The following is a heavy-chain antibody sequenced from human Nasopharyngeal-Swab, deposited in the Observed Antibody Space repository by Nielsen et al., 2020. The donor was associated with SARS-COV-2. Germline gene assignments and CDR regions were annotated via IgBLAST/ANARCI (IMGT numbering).Heavy chain of an antibody. CDR2: IYYSGST. CDR1: GGSISSSSYY. CDR3: ARQLRDGVVVAAPYYFDY. Sequence: SETLSLTCTVSGGSISSSSYYWGWIRQPPGKGLEWIGSIYYSGSTYYNPSLKSRVTMSVDTSKNQFSLKLSSVTAADTAVYYCARQLRDGVVVAAPYYFDYWGQGTLVTVSS. D-gene: IGHD2-15*01. J-gene: IGHJ4*02. V-gene: IGHV4-39*01.